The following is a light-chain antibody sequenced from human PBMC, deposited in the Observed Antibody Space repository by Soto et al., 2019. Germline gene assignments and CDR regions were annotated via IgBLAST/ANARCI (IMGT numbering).Light chain of an antibody. Sequence: QSALTQPASVSGTPGQSITISCPGTSSDINGYNYVSWYQQHPGKAPKLMIYDVSNRPSGVSNRFSGSKSGNTASLTISWLQAEDEADYYCSSYTSSSPYVFGTGTKVTDL. CDR2: DVS. J-gene: IGLJ1*01. V-gene: IGLV2-14*01. CDR3: SSYTSSSPYV. CDR1: SSDINGYNY.